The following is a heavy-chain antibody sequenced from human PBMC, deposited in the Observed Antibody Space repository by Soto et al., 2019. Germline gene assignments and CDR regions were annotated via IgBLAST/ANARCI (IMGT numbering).Heavy chain of an antibody. J-gene: IGHJ4*02. Sequence: SETLSLTCTVSGGSISSGGYYWSWIRQHPGKGLEWIGYIYYSGSTYYNPSLKSRVTISVDTSKNQFSLKLSSVTAADTAVYYCARVGYSYGPFDYWGQGTLVTVSS. V-gene: IGHV4-31*03. CDR1: GGSISSGGYY. D-gene: IGHD5-18*01. CDR3: ARVGYSYGPFDY. CDR2: IYYSGST.